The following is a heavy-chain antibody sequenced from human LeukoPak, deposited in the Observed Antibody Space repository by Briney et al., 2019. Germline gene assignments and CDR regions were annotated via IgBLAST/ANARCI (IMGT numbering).Heavy chain of an antibody. Sequence: QTGGSLRLSCAASGFTFSSYSMTWVRQAPGKGLEWVSAISGNGDNIYYADSVKGRFIISRDNSKNTLSLRMNSLRAEDTAVYYCARRISLIYDSSVDAFDIWGQGTLVTVSS. CDR2: ISGNGDNI. D-gene: IGHD3-22*01. CDR3: ARRISLIYDSSVDAFDI. CDR1: GFTFSSYS. V-gene: IGHV3-23*01. J-gene: IGHJ3*02.